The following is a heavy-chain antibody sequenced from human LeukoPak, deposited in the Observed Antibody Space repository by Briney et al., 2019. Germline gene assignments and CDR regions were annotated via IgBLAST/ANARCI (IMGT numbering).Heavy chain of an antibody. D-gene: IGHD3-10*01. CDR3: SRDEAGRYDGSGHGVFDY. CDR2: IRSKPYGGTT. J-gene: IGHJ4*02. Sequence: GGSLRLCCSGSGFALGDYVMNWFRQAPGKGLEWVGFIRSKPYGGTTEYAASVKGRFIISRDDSKSIAYLQMNSLKTEDTAVYYCSRDEAGRYDGSGHGVFDYWGQGTLVTVSS. CDR1: GFALGDYV. V-gene: IGHV3-49*03.